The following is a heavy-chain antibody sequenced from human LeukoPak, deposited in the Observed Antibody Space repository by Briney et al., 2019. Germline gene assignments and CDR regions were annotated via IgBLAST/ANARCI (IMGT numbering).Heavy chain of an antibody. CDR2: ISYDGSNK. CDR3: AKSYYDILTGYRFDY. V-gene: IGHV3-30*18. Sequence: GGSLRLSCAASGFTFSSYGMHWVRQAPGKGLEWVAVISYDGSNKYYADSVKGRFTISRDNSKNTLYLQMNSLRAEDTAVYYCAKSYYDILTGYRFDYWGQGTLVTVSS. CDR1: GFTFSSYG. J-gene: IGHJ4*02. D-gene: IGHD3-9*01.